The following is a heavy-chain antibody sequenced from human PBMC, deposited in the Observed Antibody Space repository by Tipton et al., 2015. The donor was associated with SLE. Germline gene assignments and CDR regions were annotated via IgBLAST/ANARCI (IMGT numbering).Heavy chain of an antibody. CDR3: AREGTATFLDY. J-gene: IGHJ4*02. D-gene: IGHD2/OR15-2a*01. V-gene: IGHV4-59*11. CDR2: IYYSGST. Sequence: TLSLTCTVSGGSISSHYWSWIRQPPGKGLEWIGYIYYSGSTNYNPSLKSRVTISVDTSKNQFSLKLSSVTAADTAVYYCAREGTATFLDYWGQGTLVTVSS. CDR1: GGSISSHY.